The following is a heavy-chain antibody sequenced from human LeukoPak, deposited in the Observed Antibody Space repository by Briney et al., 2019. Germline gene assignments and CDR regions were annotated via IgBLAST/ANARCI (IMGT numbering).Heavy chain of an antibody. CDR1: GGSISSGGYS. Sequence: PSQTLSLTCAVSGGSISSGGYSWSWIRQPPGKGLEWIGEINHSGSTNYNPSLKSRVTISVDTSKNQFSLKLSSVTAADTAVYYCARGRSGYYYDSSGLGYWGQGTLVTVSS. CDR2: INHSGST. V-gene: IGHV4-30-2*01. CDR3: ARGRSGYYYDSSGLGY. J-gene: IGHJ4*02. D-gene: IGHD3-22*01.